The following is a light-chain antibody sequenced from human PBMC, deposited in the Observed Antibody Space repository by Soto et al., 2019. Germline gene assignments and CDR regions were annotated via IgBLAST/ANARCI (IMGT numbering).Light chain of an antibody. CDR1: SSDVGGYNY. V-gene: IGLV2-11*01. CDR3: CSYAGSYISEV. CDR2: DVS. J-gene: IGLJ1*01. Sequence: QFVLTQPRSVSGSPGQSVTISCTGTSSDVGGYNYVSWYQQHPGKAPKLMIYDVSKRPSGVPDRFSGSKSGNTASLTISGLQAEDEADYYCCSYAGSYISEVFGTGTKVTVL.